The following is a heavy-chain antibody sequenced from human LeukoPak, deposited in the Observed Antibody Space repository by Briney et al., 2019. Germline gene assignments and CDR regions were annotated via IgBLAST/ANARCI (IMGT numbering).Heavy chain of an antibody. CDR2: ISWNSGSI. J-gene: IGHJ4*02. CDR3: AKGSDFWSGYYDY. D-gene: IGHD3-3*01. Sequence: HAGGSLGLSCAASGFTFDDYAMHWVRQAPGKGLEWVSGISWNSGSIGYADSVKGRFTISRDNAKNSLYLQMNSLRAEDTALYYCAKGSDFWSGYYDYWGQGTLVTVSS. V-gene: IGHV3-9*01. CDR1: GFTFDDYA.